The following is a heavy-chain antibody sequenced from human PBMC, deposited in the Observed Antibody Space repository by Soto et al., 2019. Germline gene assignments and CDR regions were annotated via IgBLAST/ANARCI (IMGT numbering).Heavy chain of an antibody. D-gene: IGHD6-13*01. CDR3: ARDPQQLAAGYFDY. J-gene: IGHJ4*02. Sequence: QVQLVESGGGVVQPGRSLRLSCAASGFTFSSYAMHWVRQAPGKVLEWVAVISYDGSNKYYADSVKGRFTISRDNSKNTLYLQMNSLRAEDTAVYYCARDPQQLAAGYFDYWGQGTLVTVSS. CDR1: GFTFSSYA. V-gene: IGHV3-30-3*01. CDR2: ISYDGSNK.